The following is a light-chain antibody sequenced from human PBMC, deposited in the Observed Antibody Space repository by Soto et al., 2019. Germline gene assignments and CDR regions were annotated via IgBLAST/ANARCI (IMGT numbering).Light chain of an antibody. J-gene: IGKJ5*01. CDR1: QSVNSY. CDR2: DAS. CDR3: QQRSNWPIT. Sequence: EIVLTQSPATLSLSPGERATLSCRASQSVNSYLAWYQQKPGQAPRLLIYDASNRATGIPARFSGSGSGTGFTLTISSLEPEDSAVYYCQQRSNWPITFGQGTRLEIK. V-gene: IGKV3-11*01.